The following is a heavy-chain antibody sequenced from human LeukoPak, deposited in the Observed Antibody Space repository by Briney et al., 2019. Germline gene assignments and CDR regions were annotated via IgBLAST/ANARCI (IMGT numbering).Heavy chain of an antibody. J-gene: IGHJ4*02. CDR3: ARDQATIILGYFDY. CDR1: GGSISSYY. D-gene: IGHD1-26*01. CDR2: IYYSGST. Sequence: PSETLSLTCTVSGGSISSYYWGWIRQPPGKGLEWIGSIYYSGSTYYNPSLKSRVTISVDTSKNQFSLKLSSVTAADTAVYYCARDQATIILGYFDYWGQGTLVTVSS. V-gene: IGHV4-39*07.